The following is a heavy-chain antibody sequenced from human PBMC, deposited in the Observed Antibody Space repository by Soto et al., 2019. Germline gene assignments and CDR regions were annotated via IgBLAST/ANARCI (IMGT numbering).Heavy chain of an antibody. CDR3: ASLVNWNYDY. J-gene: IGHJ4*02. CDR2: ISYDGSNK. Sequence: GGSLRLSCAASGFTFSSYARHWVRQAPGKGLEWVAVISYDGSNKYYADSVKGRFTISRDNSKNTLYLQMNSLRAEDTAVYYCASLVNWNYDYWGQGTLVTVSS. V-gene: IGHV3-30-3*01. D-gene: IGHD1-20*01. CDR1: GFTFSSYA.